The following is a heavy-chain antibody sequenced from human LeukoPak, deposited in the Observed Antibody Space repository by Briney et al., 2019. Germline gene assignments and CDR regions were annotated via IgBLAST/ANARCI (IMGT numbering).Heavy chain of an antibody. J-gene: IGHJ4*02. CDR2: ISASGSI. V-gene: IGHV4-61*02. CDR3: ARAVAGTADFDY. CDR1: GGSISSSNYY. Sequence: SETLSLTCTVSGGSISSSNYYWNWIRQPAGKGLEWIGRISASGSINYNPSLKSRVTLSIDTSNNQLSLSLSSVTAADTAVYYCARAVAGTADFDYWGQGTLVTVSS. D-gene: IGHD6-19*01.